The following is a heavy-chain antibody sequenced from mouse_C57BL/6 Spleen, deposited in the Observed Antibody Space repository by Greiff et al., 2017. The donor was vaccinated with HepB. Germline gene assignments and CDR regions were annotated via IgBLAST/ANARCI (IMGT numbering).Heavy chain of an antibody. CDR1: GYTFTSYW. V-gene: IGHV1-55*01. D-gene: IGHD1-1*01. J-gene: IGHJ2*01. CDR2: IYPGSGST. Sequence: QVHVKQPGAELVKPGASVKMSCKASGYTFTSYWITWVKQRPGQGLEWIGDIYPGSGSTNYNEKFKSKATLTVDTSSSTAYMQLSSLTSEDSAVYYCTTVVGGYYFDYWGQGTTLTVSS. CDR3: TTVVGGYYFDY.